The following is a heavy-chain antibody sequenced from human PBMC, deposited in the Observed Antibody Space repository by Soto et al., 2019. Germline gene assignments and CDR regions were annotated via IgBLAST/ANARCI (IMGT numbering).Heavy chain of an antibody. CDR1: GYTFTSYG. J-gene: IGHJ6*02. Sequence: QVQLVQSGAEVKKPGASVKVSCKASGYTFTSYGISWVRQAPGQGLEWTGWISAYNGNTNYAQKLQGRVIMTKDTSTRTAYMELRSMRSDDTAVYYFAREKVGYCSITSCFYYYYYGMHVWVEGATVTVS. CDR3: AREKVGYCSITSCFYYYYYGMHV. D-gene: IGHD2-2*01. CDR2: ISAYNGNT. V-gene: IGHV1-18*01.